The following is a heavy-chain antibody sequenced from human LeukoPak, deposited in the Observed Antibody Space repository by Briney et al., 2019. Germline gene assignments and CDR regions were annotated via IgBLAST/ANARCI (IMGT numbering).Heavy chain of an antibody. CDR3: ARGYSSSWYEQKYAFDI. J-gene: IGHJ3*02. CDR2: IYHSGST. Sequence: SGTLSLTCAVSGGSISSSNWWSWVRQPPGKGLEWIGEIYHSGSTNYNPSLKSRVTISVDKSKNQFSLKLSSVTAADTAVYYCARGYSSSWYEQKYAFDIWGQGTMVTVSS. CDR1: GGSISSSNW. V-gene: IGHV4-4*02. D-gene: IGHD6-13*01.